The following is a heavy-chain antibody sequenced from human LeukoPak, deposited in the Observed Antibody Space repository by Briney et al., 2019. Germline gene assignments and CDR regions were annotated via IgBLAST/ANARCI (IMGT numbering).Heavy chain of an antibody. V-gene: IGHV1-18*03. Sequence: ASVKVSCKASGYTFTSYGISWVRQAPGQGLEWMGWLSAYNGNTNYAQKLQGRVTITRGTSASTAYMELSSLRSEDMPVYYCARGGYYDSSGYYGAFDIWGQGTMVTVSS. CDR3: ARGGYYDSSGYYGAFDI. J-gene: IGHJ3*02. CDR1: GYTFTSYG. D-gene: IGHD3-22*01. CDR2: LSAYNGNT.